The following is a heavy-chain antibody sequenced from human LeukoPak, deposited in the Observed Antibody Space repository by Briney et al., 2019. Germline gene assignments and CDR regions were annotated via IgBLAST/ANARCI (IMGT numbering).Heavy chain of an antibody. CDR3: ARVKYYYDSSGYIRILYFDY. Sequence: SETLSLTCTVSGGSISSYYWSWIRQPPGKGLEWIGYIYYSGSTNYNPSLKSRVTISVDTSKNQFSLKLSSVTAADTAVYYCARVKYYYDSSGYIRILYFDYWGQGTLVTVSS. CDR1: GGSISSYY. J-gene: IGHJ4*02. CDR2: IYYSGST. D-gene: IGHD3-22*01. V-gene: IGHV4-59*01.